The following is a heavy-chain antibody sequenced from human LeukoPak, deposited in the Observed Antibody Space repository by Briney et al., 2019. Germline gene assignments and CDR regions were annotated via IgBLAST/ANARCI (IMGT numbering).Heavy chain of an antibody. V-gene: IGHV3-48*01. CDR1: GFTFSSYS. D-gene: IGHD4-4*01. J-gene: IGHJ6*02. CDR3: ASPQVPTAPPYYYYGMDV. CDR2: ISSSSSTI. Sequence: PGRSLRLSCAASGFTFSSYSMNWVRQAPGKGLEWVSYISSSSSTIYYADSVKGRFTIPRDNAKNSLYLQMNSLRAEDTAVYYCASPQVPTAPPYYYYGMDVWGQGTTVTVSS.